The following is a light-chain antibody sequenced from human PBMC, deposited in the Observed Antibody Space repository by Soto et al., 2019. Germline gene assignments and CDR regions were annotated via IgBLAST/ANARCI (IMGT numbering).Light chain of an antibody. V-gene: IGKV3-11*01. Sequence: EIVLIHSPSTLSLSPGERSNLSCRASQSVSSYLAWYQQKPGQAPRLLIYDASNRATGIPARFSGSGSGTDFTLTISSLEPEDFAVYYCQQRSNWHTITFGQGTRLEIK. J-gene: IGKJ5*01. CDR1: QSVSSY. CDR2: DAS. CDR3: QQRSNWHTIT.